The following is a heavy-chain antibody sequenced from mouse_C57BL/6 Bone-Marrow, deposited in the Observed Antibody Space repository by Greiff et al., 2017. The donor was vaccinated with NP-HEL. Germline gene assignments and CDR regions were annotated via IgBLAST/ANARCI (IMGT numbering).Heavy chain of an antibody. CDR3: ARGGVVTTSSAMDY. CDR1: GYTFTGYW. CDR2: LLPGSGSP. Sequence: QVQLQQSGAELMKPGASVKLSCKATGYTFTGYWIEWVKQRPGHGLEWIGELLPGSGSPNYNAQFKGTAPFTADPSSNTAYMQLSSLTTEDSAIYYCARGGVVTTSSAMDYWGQGTSVTVSS. V-gene: IGHV1-9*01. J-gene: IGHJ4*01. D-gene: IGHD2-5*01.